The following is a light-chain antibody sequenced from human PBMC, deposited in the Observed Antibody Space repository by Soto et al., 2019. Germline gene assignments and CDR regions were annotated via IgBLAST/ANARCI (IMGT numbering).Light chain of an antibody. J-gene: IGKJ2*01. CDR1: QNINSY. CDR2: AAS. Sequence: DIQMTQSPSSLSASVGDTVTITCRASQNINSYLNWYQQKPGKAPKLLIYAASSLQSGVPSGFSGSGSGTEFTLAISSVQADDLATNCCQRSYSTPPTFGKGTTLAI. V-gene: IGKV1-39*01. CDR3: QRSYSTPPT.